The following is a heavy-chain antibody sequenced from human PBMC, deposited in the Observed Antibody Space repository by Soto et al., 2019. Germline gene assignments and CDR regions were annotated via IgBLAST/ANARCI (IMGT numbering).Heavy chain of an antibody. D-gene: IGHD3-9*01. CDR3: ARYFDWPNAFDI. J-gene: IGHJ3*02. Sequence: QVQLQESGPGLVKPSETLSLTCTVSGGSFGTYYWSWIRQPPGKGLEWIGYMYYTGSTNYNPSLKSRVTISVDTSKNQLSLKLTSVIAADTAVYFCARYFDWPNAFDIWGQGTMVTVSS. CDR1: GGSFGTYY. V-gene: IGHV4-59*01. CDR2: MYYTGST.